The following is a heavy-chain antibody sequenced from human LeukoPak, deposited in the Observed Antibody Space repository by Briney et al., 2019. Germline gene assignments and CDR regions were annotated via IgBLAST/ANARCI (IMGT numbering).Heavy chain of an antibody. CDR3: ASRLDGYFDY. CDR2: ISSSSSYI. Sequence: GGSLRLFCAASGFTFRSYSMNWVRQAPGKGLEGVSSISSSSSYIYYADSVKGRFTISRDNAKNSLYLAVNSLRAEHTAVYYCASRLDGYFDYWGQGTLVTVSS. CDR1: GFTFRSYS. V-gene: IGHV3-21*01. D-gene: IGHD5-12*01. J-gene: IGHJ4*02.